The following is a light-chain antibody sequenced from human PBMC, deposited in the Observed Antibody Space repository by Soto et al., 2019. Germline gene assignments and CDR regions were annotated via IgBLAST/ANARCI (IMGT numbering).Light chain of an antibody. Sequence: QSALTQPASVSGSPGQSITISCTGTSSDVGGYNYVSWFQHHPGKAPKLIIYEVSYRPSGVSARFSGSKSGNTASLSISGLQDEDEADYFCSSYTGSSTLVVFGGGTKLTVL. CDR3: SSYTGSSTLVV. CDR1: SSDVGGYNY. CDR2: EVS. V-gene: IGLV2-14*01. J-gene: IGLJ3*02.